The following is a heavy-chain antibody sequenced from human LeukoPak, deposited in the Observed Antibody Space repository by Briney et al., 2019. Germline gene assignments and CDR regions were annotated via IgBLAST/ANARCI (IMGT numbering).Heavy chain of an antibody. Sequence: SETLSLTCTVSGGSISSGGYYWSWIRQHPGKGLEWIGYIYYSGSTYYNPSLKSRVTISVDTSKNQFSLKLSSVTAADTAVYYCASIPYYDFWSGYYFDYWGQGTLVTVSS. CDR3: ASIPYYDFWSGYYFDY. J-gene: IGHJ4*02. CDR2: IYYSGST. V-gene: IGHV4-31*03. D-gene: IGHD3-3*01. CDR1: GGSISSGGYY.